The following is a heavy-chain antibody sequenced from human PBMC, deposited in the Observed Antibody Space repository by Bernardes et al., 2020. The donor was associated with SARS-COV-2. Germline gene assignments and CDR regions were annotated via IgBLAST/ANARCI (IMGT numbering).Heavy chain of an antibody. V-gene: IGHV3-33*01. Sequence: GGSLRLSCAASGFTFRDYTMHWVRQAPGKGLEWVAVIWHDGSPIYYADSVKGRFTISRDNAQKSLFLQMNSLRAEDTAVYFCARDCSSTSCYMTGSLDYWGQGALVTVSS. CDR2: IWHDGSPI. CDR3: ARDCSSTSCYMTGSLDY. CDR1: GFTFRDYT. J-gene: IGHJ4*02. D-gene: IGHD2-2*02.